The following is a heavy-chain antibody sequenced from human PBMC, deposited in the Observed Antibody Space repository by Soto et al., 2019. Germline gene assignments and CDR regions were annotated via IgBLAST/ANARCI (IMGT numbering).Heavy chain of an antibody. V-gene: IGHV3-53*01. Sequence: PGGSLRLSCVASGFTVSSKFMSWVRQAPGKGLEWISVLYSGGDTYYADSVKGRFSISRDISNNTLYLQMNSLRADDAAVYFCARDAGYSPVYWEHYFDYWGQGSLVTVSS. D-gene: IGHD4-4*01. CDR3: ARDAGYSPVYWEHYFDY. CDR1: GFTVSSKF. J-gene: IGHJ4*02. CDR2: LYSGGDT.